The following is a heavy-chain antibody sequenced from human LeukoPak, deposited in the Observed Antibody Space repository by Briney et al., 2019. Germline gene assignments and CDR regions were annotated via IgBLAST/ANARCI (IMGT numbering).Heavy chain of an antibody. CDR2: IYYSGTN. D-gene: IGHD2-15*01. Sequence: SETLSLTCTVSGGSISSTSYYWGWIRQPPGKGLELIGTIYYSGTNYYNPSLKSRVTISVDTSKNQFSLKLTSVTAADTAVYYCARHRYCSGGSCYSNKDWFDPWGQGTLVTVSS. V-gene: IGHV4-39*01. CDR3: ARHRYCSGGSCYSNKDWFDP. J-gene: IGHJ5*02. CDR1: GGSISSTSYY.